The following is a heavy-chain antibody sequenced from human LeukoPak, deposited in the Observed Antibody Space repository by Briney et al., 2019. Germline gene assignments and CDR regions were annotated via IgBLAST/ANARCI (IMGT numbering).Heavy chain of an antibody. V-gene: IGHV4-59*12. D-gene: IGHD3-3*01. CDR3: ARDHYDFWSGYGRVFDP. Sequence: SETLSLTCTVSGGSISSYYWSWIRQPPGKGLEWIGYIYYSGSTNYNPSLKSRVTISVDTSKNQFSLKLSSVTAADTAVYYCARDHYDFWSGYGRVFDPWGQGTLVTVSS. J-gene: IGHJ5*02. CDR1: GGSISSYY. CDR2: IYYSGST.